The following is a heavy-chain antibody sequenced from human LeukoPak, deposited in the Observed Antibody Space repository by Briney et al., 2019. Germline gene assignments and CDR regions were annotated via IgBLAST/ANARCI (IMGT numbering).Heavy chain of an antibody. J-gene: IGHJ5*02. V-gene: IGHV4-39*01. CDR2: IYYRGIT. D-gene: IGHD3-10*01. CDR3: AKQPHAFDNWFDP. Sequence: PSETLSLTCTVSSGSISSSSYYWGWIRQPPGKGLEWIGNIYYRGITYYNPSLKSRVTISVDTSKNQFSLKLSSVTAADTAVYYCAKQPHAFDNWFDPWGQGTLVTVSS. CDR1: SGSISSSSYY.